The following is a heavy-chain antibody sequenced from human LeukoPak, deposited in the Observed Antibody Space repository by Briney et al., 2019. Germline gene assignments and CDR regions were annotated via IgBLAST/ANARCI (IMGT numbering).Heavy chain of an antibody. CDR2: ISYDGSNK. J-gene: IGHJ6*02. CDR3: AKDKYYYGPGSFYNGMDV. V-gene: IGHV3-30*18. CDR1: GFTFRSYG. D-gene: IGHD3-10*01. Sequence: GGSLRNSCAASGFTFRSYGMHWVRQAPGKGLEWVAVISYDGSNKYYADSVKGRFTISRDNSKYTLYLQMNSLRAEDTAVYYCAKDKYYYGPGSFYNGMDVWGQGTTVTVSS.